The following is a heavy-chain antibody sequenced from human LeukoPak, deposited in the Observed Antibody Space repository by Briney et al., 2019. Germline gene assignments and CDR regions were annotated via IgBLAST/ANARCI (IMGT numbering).Heavy chain of an antibody. CDR2: IRYDGSNK. V-gene: IGHV3-30*02. J-gene: IGHJ3*02. CDR3: TTDPMDMWGYDAFDI. D-gene: IGHD1-26*01. CDR1: GFTFSSYG. Sequence: GGSLRLSCAASGFTFSSYGIHWVRQAPGKGLEWVAFIRYDGSNKYYADSVKGRFTISRDNAKNSLYLQMNSLKTEDTAVYYCTTDPMDMWGYDAFDIWGQGTVVTVSS.